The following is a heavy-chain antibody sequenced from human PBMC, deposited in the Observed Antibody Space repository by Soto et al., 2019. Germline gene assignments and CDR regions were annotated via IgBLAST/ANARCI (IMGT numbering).Heavy chain of an antibody. Sequence: SETLSPTCAVSGCSISSGGSSWSWIRQPPGKGLEWIGYIYHSGSTYYNPSLKSRVTISVDRSKNQFSLKLSSVTAADTAVYYCARAGDSSGPVALGYWGQGTLVTVSS. CDR1: GCSISSGGSS. CDR3: ARAGDSSGPVALGY. D-gene: IGHD6-19*01. V-gene: IGHV4-30-2*01. CDR2: IYHSGST. J-gene: IGHJ4*02.